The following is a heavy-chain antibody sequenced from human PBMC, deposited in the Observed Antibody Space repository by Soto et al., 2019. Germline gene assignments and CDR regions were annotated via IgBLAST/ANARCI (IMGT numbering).Heavy chain of an antibody. CDR3: ARGVVYSGYAIDS. CDR1: GDSISSSY. V-gene: IGHV4-59*01. D-gene: IGHD5-12*01. CDR2: IYYSGST. J-gene: IGHJ4*02. Sequence: SETLSLTCTVSGDSISSSYWSWIRQPPGKGLEWIGYIYYSGSTNYNPSLKSRVTMSVDTSKNQFSLKLSSVTAADTAVYYCARGVVYSGYAIDSWGQGTLVTVSS.